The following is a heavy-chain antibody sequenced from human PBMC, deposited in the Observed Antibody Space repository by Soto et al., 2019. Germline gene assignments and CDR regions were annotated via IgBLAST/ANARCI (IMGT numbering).Heavy chain of an antibody. V-gene: IGHV2-5*02. CDR1: GFSLSTSGVG. CDR3: AHNCLRKRLQRTLSYYMDV. Sequence: SGPTLVNPTQTLTLTCTFSGFSLSTSGVGVGWIRQPPGKALEWLALIYWDDDKRYSPSLKSRLTITKDTSKNQVVLTMTNMDPVDTATYYCAHNCLRKRLQRTLSYYMDVWGKGTTVTVSS. D-gene: IGHD4-4*01. CDR2: IYWDDDK. J-gene: IGHJ6*03.